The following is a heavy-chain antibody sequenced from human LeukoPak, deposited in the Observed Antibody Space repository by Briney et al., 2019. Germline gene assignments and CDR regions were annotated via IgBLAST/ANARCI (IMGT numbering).Heavy chain of an antibody. CDR1: GGSISGYY. CDR3: ARAGGYCSSTSCYNWFDP. Sequence: SETLSLTRTVSGGSISGYYWSWIRQPAGKGLEWIGRIYTSGSTNYNPSLKSRVTMSVDTSKNQFSLKLSSVTAADTAVYYCARAGGYCSSTSCYNWFDPWGQGTLVTVSS. V-gene: IGHV4-4*07. CDR2: IYTSGST. J-gene: IGHJ5*02. D-gene: IGHD2-2*01.